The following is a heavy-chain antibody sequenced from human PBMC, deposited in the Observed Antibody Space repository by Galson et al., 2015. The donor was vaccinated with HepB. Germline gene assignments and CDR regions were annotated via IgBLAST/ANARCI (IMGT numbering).Heavy chain of an antibody. Sequence: SLRLSCAASGFTVSSNYMSWVRQAPGKGLEWVSVIYSGGSTYCADSVKGRFTISRDNSKNTLYLQMNSLRAEDTAVYYCAREYSGYVPGAWYFDNWGQGTLVTVSS. D-gene: IGHD5-12*01. J-gene: IGHJ4*02. CDR2: IYSGGST. CDR3: AREYSGYVPGAWYFDN. CDR1: GFTVSSNY. V-gene: IGHV3-53*05.